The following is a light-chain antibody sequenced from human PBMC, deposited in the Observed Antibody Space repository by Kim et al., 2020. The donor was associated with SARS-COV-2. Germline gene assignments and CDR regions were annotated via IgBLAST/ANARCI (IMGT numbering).Light chain of an antibody. J-gene: IGLJ1*01. CDR1: SLSSYY. V-gene: IGLV3-19*01. Sequence: GQTVRITCQGDSLSSYYASWYQQKPGQAPVLLIYGNNKRPSGIPDRFSASRSGNTASLTITGAQAEDEADYYCNSRDSSGNHPCVFGTGTKVTV. CDR2: GNN. CDR3: NSRDSSGNHPCV.